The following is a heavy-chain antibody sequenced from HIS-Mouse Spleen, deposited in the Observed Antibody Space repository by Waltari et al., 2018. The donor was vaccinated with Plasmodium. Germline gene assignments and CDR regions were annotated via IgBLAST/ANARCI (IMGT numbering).Heavy chain of an antibody. CDR1: GCSISRYY. CDR3: ARQGGYSSSSGGFDY. J-gene: IGHJ4*02. Sequence: QVQLQESGPGLVKPSETLSLTCTVSGCSISRYYWSWVRQPPGKGLEWLGYIYYSGSTNYNPALKGRVTISVDTSKNQFSLKLSSVTAADTAVYYCARQGGYSSSSGGFDYWGQGTLVTVSS. CDR2: IYYSGST. D-gene: IGHD6-6*01. V-gene: IGHV4-59*08.